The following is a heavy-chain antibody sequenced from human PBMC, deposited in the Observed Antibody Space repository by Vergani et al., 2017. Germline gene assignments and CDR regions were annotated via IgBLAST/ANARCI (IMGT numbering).Heavy chain of an antibody. Sequence: QVQLVESGGGVVQPGRSLRLSCAASGFTFSSYAMHWVRQAPGKGLEWVAVISYDGSNKYYADSVKGRFTISRDNSKNTLYLQMKSLRAEDTAVYYCARDFLAAAGLGPWLGWFDPWGQGTLVTVSS. J-gene: IGHJ5*02. CDR3: ARDFLAAAGLGPWLGWFDP. V-gene: IGHV3-30-3*01. D-gene: IGHD6-13*01. CDR2: ISYDGSNK. CDR1: GFTFSSYA.